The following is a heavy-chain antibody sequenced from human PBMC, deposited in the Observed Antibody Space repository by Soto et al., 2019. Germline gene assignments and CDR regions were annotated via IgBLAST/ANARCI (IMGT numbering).Heavy chain of an antibody. D-gene: IGHD3-10*01. V-gene: IGHV4-34*01. CDR2: INHSGST. Sequence: SETLSLTCAVYGGSFSGYYWSWIRQPPGKGLEWIGEINHSGSTNYNPSLKSRVTISVDTSKNQFSLKLSSVTAADTAVYYCARSGSGSPYYYYGMDVWGQGTTVTVSS. CDR1: GGSFSGYY. J-gene: IGHJ6*02. CDR3: ARSGSGSPYYYYGMDV.